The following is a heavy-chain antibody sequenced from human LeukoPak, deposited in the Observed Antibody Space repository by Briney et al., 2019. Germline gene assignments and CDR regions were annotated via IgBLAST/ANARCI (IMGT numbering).Heavy chain of an antibody. V-gene: IGHV3-7*01. J-gene: IGHJ4*02. CDR2: MNQDGSGE. CDR1: GFSFSDYW. CDR3: ARDGPYSGYYFDY. Sequence: PGGSPRLSCAASGFSFSDYWMSWVRQAPGKGLEWVANMNQDGSGEYYVDSVKGRFTISRDNAKNSLYLQMNSLRAEDTAVYYCARDGPYSGYYFDYWGQGTLVTVSS. D-gene: IGHD6-19*01.